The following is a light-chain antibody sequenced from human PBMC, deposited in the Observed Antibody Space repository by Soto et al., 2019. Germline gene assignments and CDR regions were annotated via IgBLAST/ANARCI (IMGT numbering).Light chain of an antibody. CDR1: SSDVGGYDY. CDR2: DVG. Sequence: QSALTQPRSVSGSPGQSVTISCTGTSSDVGGYDYVSWYQQRPGKAPKLMIYDVGKRPSGVPDRFSGSKSGNTASLTVSGLQAEDEADYYCCSYAGSYTQVFGGGTKVTVL. CDR3: CSYAGSYTQV. J-gene: IGLJ3*02. V-gene: IGLV2-11*01.